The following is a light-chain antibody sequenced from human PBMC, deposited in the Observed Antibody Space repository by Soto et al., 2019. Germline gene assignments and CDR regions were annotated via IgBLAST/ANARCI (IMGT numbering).Light chain of an antibody. J-gene: IGLJ1*01. CDR2: EVN. CDR3: SSFTSTSTYV. CDR1: SSDVGGYNY. Sequence: QSALTQPASVSGSPGQSITISCTGTSSDVGGYNYVSWYQQHPGKAPKLMIYEVNYRPSGVSNLFSGSKSGNTASLNLSGXXXXXXXDYYCSSFTSTSTYVFGTGTKVTVL. V-gene: IGLV2-14*01.